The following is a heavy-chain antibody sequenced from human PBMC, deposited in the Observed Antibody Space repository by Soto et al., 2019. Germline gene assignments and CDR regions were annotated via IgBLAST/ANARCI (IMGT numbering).Heavy chain of an antibody. D-gene: IGHD4-4*01. V-gene: IGHV3-74*03. CDR2: ISGDGSST. Sequence: GGSLRLSCAASGFTFSSHWMHWVRQTPGKGPVWVSRISGDGSSTKYADSVKGRFTIARDNAKNTLFLQMSSLRAEDTAVYYCAREGVTNYTDYYFDLWGHGALVTVSS. J-gene: IGHJ4*01. CDR3: AREGVTNYTDYYFDL. CDR1: GFTFSSHW.